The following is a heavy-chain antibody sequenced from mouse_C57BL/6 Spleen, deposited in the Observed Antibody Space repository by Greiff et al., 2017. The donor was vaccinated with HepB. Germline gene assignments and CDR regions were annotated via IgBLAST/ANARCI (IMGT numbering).Heavy chain of an antibody. CDR2: INPSSGYT. D-gene: IGHD1-1*01. CDR3: SNYYYGSALYAMDY. CDR1: GYTFTSYW. J-gene: IGHJ4*01. V-gene: IGHV1-7*01. Sequence: VQLQQSGAELAKPGASVKLSCKASGYTFTSYWMHWVKQRPGQGLEWIGYINPSSGYTKYNQKFKDKATLTADKSSSTAYMQLSSLTYEDSAVYYCSNYYYGSALYAMDYWGQGTSVTVSS.